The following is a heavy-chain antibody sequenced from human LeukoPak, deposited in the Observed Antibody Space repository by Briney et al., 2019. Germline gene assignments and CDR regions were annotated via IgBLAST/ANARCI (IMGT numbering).Heavy chain of an antibody. CDR2: IYYIGST. V-gene: IGHV4-61*05. J-gene: IGHJ4*02. CDR1: GGSISSSSYY. CDR3: ARATGGNSGF. Sequence: PSETLSLTCTVSGGSISSSSYYWGWIRQPPGKGLEWIGYIYYIGSTNYNPSLESRVTISIDTSKNQFSLKLSSVTAADTAVYYCARATGGNSGFWGRGTLVTVSS. D-gene: IGHD4-23*01.